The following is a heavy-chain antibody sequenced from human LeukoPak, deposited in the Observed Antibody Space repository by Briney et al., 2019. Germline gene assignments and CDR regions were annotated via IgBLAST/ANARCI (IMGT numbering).Heavy chain of an antibody. D-gene: IGHD6-19*01. V-gene: IGHV1-2*02. CDR3: AGALGIAVAGTCLDY. CDR1: GYTFTGYY. CDR2: INPNSGGT. J-gene: IGHJ4*02. Sequence: ASVKVSCKASGYTFTGYYMHWVRQAPGQGLEWMGWINPNSGGTNYAQKFQGRVTMTRDTSISTAYMELSRLRSDDTAVYYCAGALGIAVAGTCLDYWGQGTLVTVSS.